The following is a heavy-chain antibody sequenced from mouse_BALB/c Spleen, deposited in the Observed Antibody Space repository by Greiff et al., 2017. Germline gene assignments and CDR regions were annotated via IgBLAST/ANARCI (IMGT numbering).Heavy chain of an antibody. CDR2: ISYDGSN. D-gene: IGHD1-1*01. CDR1: GYSITSDYA. CDR3: ARRNYGSSSYFDY. J-gene: IGHJ2*01. V-gene: IGHV3-6*02. Sequence: EVQLQESGPGLVKPSQSLSLTCTVTGYSITSDYAWNWIRQFPGNKLEWMGYISYDGSNNYNPSLKNRISITRDTSKNQFFLKLNSVTTEDTATYYCARRNYGSSSYFDYWGQGTTLTVSS.